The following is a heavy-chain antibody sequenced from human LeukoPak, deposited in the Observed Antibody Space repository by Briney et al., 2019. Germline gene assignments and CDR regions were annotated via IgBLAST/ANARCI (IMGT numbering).Heavy chain of an antibody. J-gene: IGHJ4*02. CDR1: GFTFSSYG. CDR2: ISYDGSNK. V-gene: IGHV3-30*03. Sequence: GRSLRLSCAASGFTFSSYGMHWVRQAPGKGLEWVAVISYDGSNKYYADSVKGRFTISRDNSKNTLYLQMNSLRAEDTAVYYCAREDYWGQGTLVTVSS. CDR3: AREDY.